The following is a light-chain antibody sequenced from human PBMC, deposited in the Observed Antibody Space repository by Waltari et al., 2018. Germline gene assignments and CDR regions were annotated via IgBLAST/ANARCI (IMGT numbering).Light chain of an antibody. J-gene: IGKJ1*01. Sequence: IVLTQSPGPLSLSPGERATLSCRASQSVSRSLAWYQQKPGQAPRLLIYGASSRATGIPDRFSGGGSGTDFSLTISRLEPEDFAVYYCQHYLRLPATFGQGTKVEIK. CDR3: QHYLRLPAT. V-gene: IGKV3-20*01. CDR1: QSVSRS. CDR2: GAS.